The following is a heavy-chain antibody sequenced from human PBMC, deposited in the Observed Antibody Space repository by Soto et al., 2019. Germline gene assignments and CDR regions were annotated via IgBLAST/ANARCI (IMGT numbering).Heavy chain of an antibody. D-gene: IGHD4-17*01. CDR3: AKTHGDYDLPDSGYFQH. V-gene: IGHV3-23*01. CDR2: ISGSGGST. J-gene: IGHJ1*01. CDR1: GFTFSSYA. Sequence: GSLRLSCAASGFTFSSYAMGWVRQAPGKGLEWVSAISGSGGSTYYADSVKGRFTISRDNSKNTLYLQMNSLRAEDTAVYYCAKTHGDYDLPDSGYFQHWGQGTLVTVSS.